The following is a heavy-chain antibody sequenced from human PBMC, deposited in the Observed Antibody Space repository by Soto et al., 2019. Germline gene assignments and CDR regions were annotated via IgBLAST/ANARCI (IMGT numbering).Heavy chain of an antibody. CDR3: ARESYDSSGPFDY. CDR2: IWYDGSNK. V-gene: IGHV3-33*01. CDR1: GFTFSSYG. J-gene: IGHJ4*02. Sequence: PGGSLRLSCAASGFTFSSYGMHWVRQAPGKGLEWVAVIWYDGSNKYYADSVKGRFTISRDNSKNTLYLQMNSLRAEDTAVYYCARESYDSSGPFDYWGQGTRVTVSS. D-gene: IGHD3-22*01.